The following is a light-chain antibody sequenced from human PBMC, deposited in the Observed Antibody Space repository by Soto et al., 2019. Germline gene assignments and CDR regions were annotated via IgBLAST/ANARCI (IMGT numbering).Light chain of an antibody. V-gene: IGKV3-11*01. CDR3: QQRSNGRFT. J-gene: IGKJ3*01. Sequence: EIVLTQSPATLSLSPGERATLSCRASQSVSSYLAWYQQKPGQAPRLLIYDASNRATGIPARFSGSGSATDFTLTISSLEPEDFAVYYCQQRSNGRFTFCPGTKVDIK. CDR2: DAS. CDR1: QSVSSY.